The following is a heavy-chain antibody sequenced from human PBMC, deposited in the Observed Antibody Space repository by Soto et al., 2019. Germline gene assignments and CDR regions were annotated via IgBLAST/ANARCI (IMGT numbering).Heavy chain of an antibody. CDR3: ARGGGSSYDYIWGSYRYSPLDY. V-gene: IGHV4-59*01. D-gene: IGHD3-16*02. CDR1: GGSISSYY. Sequence: SETLSLTCTVSGGSISSYYLSWIRQPPGKGLEWIGYIYYSGSTNYNPSLKSRVTISVDTSKNQFSLKLSSVTAADTAVYYCARGGGSSYDYIWGSYRYSPLDYWGQGTLVTVSS. CDR2: IYYSGST. J-gene: IGHJ4*02.